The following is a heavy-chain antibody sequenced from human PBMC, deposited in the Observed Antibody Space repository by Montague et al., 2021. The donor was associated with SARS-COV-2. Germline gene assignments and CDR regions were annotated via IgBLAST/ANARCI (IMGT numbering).Heavy chain of an antibody. CDR2: IYTSGST. V-gene: IGHV4-61*02. J-gene: IGHJ6*03. Sequence: TLSLTCTVSGGSISSGSYYWSWIRQPAGKGLEWIVRIYTSGSTXYNPSLKSRVTISVDTSKNQFSLKLSSVTAADTAVYYCARSSGGYCSSTSCYAYYYYHMDVWGKGTTVTVSS. CDR1: GGSISSGSYY. D-gene: IGHD2-2*01. CDR3: ARSSGGYCSSTSCYAYYYYHMDV.